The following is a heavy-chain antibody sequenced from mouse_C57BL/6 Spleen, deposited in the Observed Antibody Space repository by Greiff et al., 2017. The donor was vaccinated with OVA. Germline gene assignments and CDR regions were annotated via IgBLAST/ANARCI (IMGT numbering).Heavy chain of an antibody. CDR3: AREGIEGLSWYFDV. CDR1: GYTFTSYW. V-gene: IGHV1-64*01. D-gene: IGHD2-4*01. CDR2: IHPNSGST. Sequence: QVQLQQSGAELVKPGASVKLSCKASGYTFTSYWMHWVKQRPGQGLEWIGMIHPNSGSTNYNEKFKSKATLTVDKSSSTAYMQLSSLTSEDSAVYYCAREGIEGLSWYFDVWGTVTTVTVSS. J-gene: IGHJ1*03.